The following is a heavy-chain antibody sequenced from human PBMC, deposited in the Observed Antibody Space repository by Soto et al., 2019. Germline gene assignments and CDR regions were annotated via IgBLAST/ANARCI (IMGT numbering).Heavy chain of an antibody. D-gene: IGHD2-21*02. CDR2: IHPSGGGS. J-gene: IGHJ4*02. CDR3: ARGGHIAVVTASFDD. Sequence: GASVKVSCKPSEYTLNTYYLHWVRQAPGQGLEWMGIIHPSGGGSTYAQKFLGRVTMTRDTSTSTVFMELSSLRSADTAVYYCARGGHIAVVTASFDDWGQGTLVTVSS. V-gene: IGHV1-46*02. CDR1: EYTLNTYY.